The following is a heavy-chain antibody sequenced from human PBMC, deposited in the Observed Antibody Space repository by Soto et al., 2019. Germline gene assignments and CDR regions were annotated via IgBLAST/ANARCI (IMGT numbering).Heavy chain of an antibody. V-gene: IGHV4-30-4*01. CDR2: IYYRGST. Sequence: QVQLQESGPGLVKPSQTLSLTCTVSGGSISSGDYYWNWIRQPPGKGLEWIGYIYYRGSTSYNPSLKSRLTITQDTSKIQFYLKLTSVTAADTAVYYCARDGFFGRSGYFDYWGQGTLVXVSS. CDR3: ARDGFFGRSGYFDY. D-gene: IGHD3-3*01. CDR1: GGSISSGDYY. J-gene: IGHJ4*02.